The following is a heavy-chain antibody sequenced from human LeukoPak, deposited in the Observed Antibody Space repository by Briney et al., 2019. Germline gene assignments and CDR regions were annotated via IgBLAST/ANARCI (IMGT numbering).Heavy chain of an antibody. CDR1: GFSVSAHY. D-gene: IGHD1-26*01. J-gene: IGHJ4*02. V-gene: IGHV3-53*01. Sequence: GGSLRLSCAAPGFSVSAHYMSWVRQAPGKGLEWVSTLFGGDTIDYTDSVKGRFAISRDNSGNTLYLQMNNLRADDTAVYYCAGRRGSSFDYWGRGTQVIVSS. CDR2: LFGGDTI. CDR3: AGRRGSSFDY.